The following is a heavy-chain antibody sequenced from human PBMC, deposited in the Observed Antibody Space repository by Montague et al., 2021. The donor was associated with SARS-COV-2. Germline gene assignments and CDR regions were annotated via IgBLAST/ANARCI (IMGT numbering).Heavy chain of an antibody. CDR2: IDHSGNT. CDR1: GGSISSSSYY. J-gene: IGHJ6*02. V-gene: IGHV4-39*07. CDR3: ARDQTVLEWIWYGMDV. Sequence: SETLSLTCTISGGSISSSSYYWGWTRQSPGKGLEWIGNIDHSGNTNYNPSLKSRVSISVDTSSSQFSLYLTSVTAADAAVYYCARDQTVLEWIWYGMDVWGPGTTVTVSS. D-gene: IGHD3-3*01.